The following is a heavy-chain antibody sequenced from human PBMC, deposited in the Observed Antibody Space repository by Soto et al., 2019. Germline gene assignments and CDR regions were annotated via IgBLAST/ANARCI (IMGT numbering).Heavy chain of an antibody. CDR3: TRDSDRWTYGLGSWLE. CDR1: GYTFTEHY. Sequence: ASVKVSCKASGYTFTEHYVRWVRQAPGQGLEWMGWVNPNGGDTNYARKFRGRVTMTTDTSITTAYMELSRLSSDDTAAYYCTRDSDRWTYGLGSWLEWGQGTPVTVSS. J-gene: IGHJ4*02. CDR2: VNPNGGDT. D-gene: IGHD3-10*01. V-gene: IGHV1-2*02.